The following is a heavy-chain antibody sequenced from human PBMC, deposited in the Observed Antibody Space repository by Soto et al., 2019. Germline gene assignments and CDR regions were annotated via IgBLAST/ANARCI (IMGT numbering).Heavy chain of an antibody. CDR2: ISSSISTI. D-gene: IGHD2-15*01. CDR1: GFTFSSYS. V-gene: IGHV3-48*04. J-gene: IGHJ6*02. CDR3: ARGGGPLNYYYYGMDV. Sequence: GGYLRLSCAASGFTFSSYSMNWVRQAPGKGLEWVSYISSSISTIYYADSVKGRFTISRDNAKNSLYLQMNSLRAEYTAVYYCARGGGPLNYYYYGMDVWGQGTTVTVSS.